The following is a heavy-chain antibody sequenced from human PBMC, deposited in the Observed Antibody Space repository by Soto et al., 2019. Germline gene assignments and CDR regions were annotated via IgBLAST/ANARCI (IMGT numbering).Heavy chain of an antibody. CDR1: GFSLGTSGEG. CDR2: LYWDGDK. Sequence: QITLRESGPTLVKPTQTRTLTCTFSGFSLGTSGEGVGWIRQPPRKALEWLATLYWDGDKRYSPSLRSRLTISKDTSESQVVLTMTNMDAADTATYFCTHRKRTITVATYFDYWGLGSLVTVSS. V-gene: IGHV2-5*02. J-gene: IGHJ4*02. CDR3: THRKRTITVATYFDY. D-gene: IGHD1-7*01.